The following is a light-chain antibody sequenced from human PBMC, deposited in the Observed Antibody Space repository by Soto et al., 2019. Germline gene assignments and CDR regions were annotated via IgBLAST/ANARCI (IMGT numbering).Light chain of an antibody. CDR2: DVS. CDR1: SSDVGGYNY. Sequence: QSVLTQPASVSGSPGQSITISCTGTSSDVGGYNYVSWYQQHPGKAPQLMNYDVSNRPSGVSNRFSGSKSGNTASLTISGLQAEDEADYYCCSYTSSSTLRVFVGGTKLTVL. J-gene: IGLJ2*01. V-gene: IGLV2-14*01. CDR3: CSYTSSSTLRV.